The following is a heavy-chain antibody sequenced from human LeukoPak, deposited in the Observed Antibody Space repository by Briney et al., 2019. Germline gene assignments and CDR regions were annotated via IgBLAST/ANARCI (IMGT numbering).Heavy chain of an antibody. CDR2: MNPNSGNT. CDR1: GYTFTSYD. V-gene: IGHV1-8*01. J-gene: IGHJ4*02. D-gene: IGHD3-22*01. CDR3: ARRYYYDSSGYYTPVDY. Sequence: ASVKVSCKASGYTFTSYDINWVRQATGQGLEWMGWMNPNSGNTGYAQKFQGRVTMTRNTSISTAYMELSSLRSEDTAVYYCARRYYYDSSGYYTPVDYWGQGTLVTVSS.